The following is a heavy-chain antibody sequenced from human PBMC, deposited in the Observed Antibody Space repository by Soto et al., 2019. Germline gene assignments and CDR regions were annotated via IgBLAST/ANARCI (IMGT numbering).Heavy chain of an antibody. J-gene: IGHJ6*02. V-gene: IGHV1-2*04. CDR1: GYTFTGYY. CDR2: INPNSGGT. CDR3: ARDASAAGFYYYYGMDV. Sequence: SVKVSCKASGYTFTGYYMHWVRQAPGQGLEWMGWINPNSGGTNYAQKFQGWVTMTRDTSISTAYMELSRLRSDDTAVYYCARDASAAGFYYYYGMDVWGQGNTVTVYS. D-gene: IGHD6-13*01.